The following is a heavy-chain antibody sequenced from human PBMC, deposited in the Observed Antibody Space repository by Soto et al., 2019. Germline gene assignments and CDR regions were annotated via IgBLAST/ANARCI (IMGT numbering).Heavy chain of an antibody. Sequence: GGSLRLSCAASGFTFSSYGMHWVRQAPGKGLEWVAVISYDGSNKYYADSVKGRFTISRDNSKNTLYLQMNSLRAEDTAVYYCAKGSGDPGYFQHWGQGTLVTVSS. V-gene: IGHV3-30*18. J-gene: IGHJ1*01. CDR1: GFTFSSYG. CDR3: AKGSGDPGYFQH. CDR2: ISYDGSNK. D-gene: IGHD4-17*01.